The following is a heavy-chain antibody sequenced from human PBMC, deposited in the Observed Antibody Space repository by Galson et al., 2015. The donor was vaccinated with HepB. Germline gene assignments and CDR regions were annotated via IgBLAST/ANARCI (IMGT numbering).Heavy chain of an antibody. CDR3: TTNTYYYYYGMDV. V-gene: IGHV3-15*01. J-gene: IGHJ6*02. Sequence: SLRLSCAASGFTFSNAWMSWVRQAPGKGLEWVGRIKSKTDGGTTDYAAPVKGRFTISRDDSKNTLYLQMNSLKTEDTAVYYCTTNTYYYYYGMDVWGQGTTITVSS. CDR1: GFTFSNAW. CDR2: IKSKTDGGTT.